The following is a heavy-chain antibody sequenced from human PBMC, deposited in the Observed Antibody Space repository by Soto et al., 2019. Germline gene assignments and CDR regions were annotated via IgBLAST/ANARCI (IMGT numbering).Heavy chain of an antibody. CDR3: ARPLNGADAFDI. J-gene: IGHJ3*02. Sequence: GGSLRLSCAASGFTFSSYEMNWVRQAPGKGLEWVSYISSSGSTIYYADSVKGRFTISRDNAKNSLYLQMNSLRAEDTAVYYCARPLNGADAFDIWGQGTMVTV. CDR1: GFTFSSYE. D-gene: IGHD2-8*01. V-gene: IGHV3-48*03. CDR2: ISSSGSTI.